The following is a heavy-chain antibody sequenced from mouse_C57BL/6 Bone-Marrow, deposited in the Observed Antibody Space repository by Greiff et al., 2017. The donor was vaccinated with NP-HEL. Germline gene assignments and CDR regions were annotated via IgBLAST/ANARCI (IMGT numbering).Heavy chain of an antibody. D-gene: IGHD2-1*01. J-gene: IGHJ3*01. CDR3: ARPFYYGNYWFAY. Sequence: EVQLQESGPELVKPGDSVKISCKASGYSFTGYFMNWVMQSHGKSLEWIGRINPYNGDTFYNQKFKGKATLTVDKSSSTAHMEIRSLTSEDSAVYYCARPFYYGNYWFAYWGQGTLVTVSA. CDR1: GYSFTGYF. CDR2: INPYNGDT. V-gene: IGHV1-20*01.